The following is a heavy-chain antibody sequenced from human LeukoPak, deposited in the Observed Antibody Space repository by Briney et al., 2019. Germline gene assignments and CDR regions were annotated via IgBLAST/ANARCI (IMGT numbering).Heavy chain of an antibody. Sequence: SETLSLTCTVSGDSISNSDNYWGWIRQPPGKGLEWIGFIYYSGTTYYNPSLKSRVTMSVDTSKNQFSLKVTSVTAADTAVYYCARHRIFSDDYIWGSFPLSYWGQGALVTVSS. V-gene: IGHV4-39*01. J-gene: IGHJ4*02. CDR3: ARHRIFSDDYIWGSFPLSY. CDR2: IYYSGTT. CDR1: GDSISNSDNY. D-gene: IGHD3-16*01.